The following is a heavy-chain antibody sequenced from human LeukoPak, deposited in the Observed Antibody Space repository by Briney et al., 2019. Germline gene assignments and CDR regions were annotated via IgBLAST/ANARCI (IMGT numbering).Heavy chain of an antibody. CDR2: IYYSGST. CDR1: GGSISSYY. Sequence: PSETLSLNCTVSGGSISSYYWSWIRQPPGKGLEWIGYIYYSGSTNYNPSLKSRVTISVDTSKNQFSLKLSSVTAADTAVYYCARARRGRNSYAAFDYWGQGTLVTVSS. J-gene: IGHJ4*02. V-gene: IGHV4-59*01. CDR3: ARARRGRNSYAAFDY. D-gene: IGHD5-18*01.